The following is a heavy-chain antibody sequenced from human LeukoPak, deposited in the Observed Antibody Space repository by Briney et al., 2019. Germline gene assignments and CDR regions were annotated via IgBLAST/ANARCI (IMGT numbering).Heavy chain of an antibody. CDR2: IRYDGSNK. J-gene: IGHJ4*02. D-gene: IGHD5-24*01. Sequence: GGSLRLSCAASRFTFSAYGMHWVRQAPGKGLEWVAFIRYDGSNKRYADSVKGRFTISRDNSKNTLYLQMNGLRTEDTAVYYCAKVDGYNVGYWGQGTLVTVSS. V-gene: IGHV3-30*02. CDR3: AKVDGYNVGY. CDR1: RFTFSAYG.